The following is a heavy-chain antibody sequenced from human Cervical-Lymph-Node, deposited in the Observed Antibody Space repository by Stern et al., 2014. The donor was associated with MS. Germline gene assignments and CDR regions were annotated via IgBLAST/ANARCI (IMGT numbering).Heavy chain of an antibody. V-gene: IGHV2-26*01. CDR1: GFSLTNGRMG. CDR3: ARIGSMAVGDYKFDY. CDR2: IFSDDEK. J-gene: IGHJ4*02. Sequence: QVTLKESGPVLVKPTETLTLTCTVSGFSLTNGRMGVIWIRQPPGKALEWLAPIFSDDEKSYSTSLRSRLTISKDTSKSQVVLTMTNMDPVDTATYYCARIGSMAVGDYKFDYWGQGTLVTVSS. D-gene: IGHD2/OR15-2a*01.